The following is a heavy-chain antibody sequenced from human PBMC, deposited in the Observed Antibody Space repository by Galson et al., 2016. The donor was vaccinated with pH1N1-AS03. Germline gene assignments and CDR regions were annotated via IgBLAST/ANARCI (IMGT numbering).Heavy chain of an antibody. V-gene: IGHV3-7*01. CDR2: IKQDGSVE. D-gene: IGHD4-23*01. CDR3: ARAVGGGDSF. CDR1: GFTSSSYW. J-gene: IGHJ4*02. Sequence: SLRLSCAASGFTSSSYWMTWVRQAPGKGLEWVANIKQDGSVEYYVDSVKGRFTISRDNAKNSLYLQMNSLRDEDTAVYYCARAVGGGDSFWGQGTLVTVSA.